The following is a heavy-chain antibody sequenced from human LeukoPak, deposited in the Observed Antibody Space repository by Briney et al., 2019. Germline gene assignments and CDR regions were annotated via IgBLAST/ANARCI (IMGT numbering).Heavy chain of an antibody. V-gene: IGHV3-7*03. J-gene: IGHJ6*02. CDR2: IKEDGSER. CDR1: AFIFSGHW. CDR3: AKEVEWPHYGLDV. D-gene: IGHD3-3*01. Sequence: GGSLRLSCEASAFIFSGHWLNWVRQTPGKGLEWVASIKEDGSERQYVDSVKGRFSISRDNTKGSLFLQLNSLRAEDTAVYYCAKEVEWPHYGLDVWGQGTTVTVSS.